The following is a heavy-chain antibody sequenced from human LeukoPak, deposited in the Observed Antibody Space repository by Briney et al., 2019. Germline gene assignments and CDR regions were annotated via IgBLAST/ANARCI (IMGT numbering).Heavy chain of an antibody. CDR1: GGTFSSYT. V-gene: IGHV1-69*02. CDR3: ASQVQYQTAFDI. CDR2: IIPILGIA. Sequence: SVKVSCKASGGTFSSYTISWVRQAPGQGLEWMGRIIPILGIANYAQKFRGRVTITADKSTSTAYMELSSLRSEDTAVYYCASQVQYQTAFDIWGQGTMVTVSS. D-gene: IGHD4-11*01. J-gene: IGHJ3*02.